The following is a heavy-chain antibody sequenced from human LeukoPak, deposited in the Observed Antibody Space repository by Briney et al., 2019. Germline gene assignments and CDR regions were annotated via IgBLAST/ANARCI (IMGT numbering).Heavy chain of an antibody. Sequence: ASVKVSCKPSGYTFSDYYIHWVRQAPGKGLEWMGGFDPEGGETIYAQKFQGRVTMTEDTSTDTAYMELSSLRSEDTAVYYCATLGKDGYGYYFDYWGQGTLVTVSS. D-gene: IGHD5-24*01. CDR3: ATLGKDGYGYYFDY. CDR2: FDPEGGET. V-gene: IGHV1-24*01. J-gene: IGHJ4*02. CDR1: GYTFSDYY.